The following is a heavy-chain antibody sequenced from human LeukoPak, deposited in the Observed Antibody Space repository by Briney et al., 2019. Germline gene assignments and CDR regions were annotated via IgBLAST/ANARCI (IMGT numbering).Heavy chain of an antibody. CDR3: ASSLSGSYRAEYFQH. D-gene: IGHD1-26*01. CDR1: GYTFTSYG. J-gene: IGHJ1*01. Sequence: ASVKVSCKASGYTFTSYGISWVRQAPGQGLEWMGWISAYNGNTNYAQKLQGRVTMTTDTSTSTAYMELRSLRSDDTAVYYCASSLSGSYRAEYFQHWGQGTLVTVSP. V-gene: IGHV1-18*01. CDR2: ISAYNGNT.